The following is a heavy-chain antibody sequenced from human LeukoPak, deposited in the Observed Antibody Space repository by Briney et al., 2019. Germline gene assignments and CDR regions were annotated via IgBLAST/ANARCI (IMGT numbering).Heavy chain of an antibody. J-gene: IGHJ4*02. CDR1: GGSISSYY. D-gene: IGHD3-22*01. CDR3: ARLVSSDSRGYHVTHFDF. V-gene: IGHV4-59*08. CDR2: FYYSGST. Sequence: SETQSLTCTVSGGSISSYYWSWIRQPPGKGLEWIGYFYYSGSTNYNPSLKRRVTISVETSKNQLSLKLSSVTAADTAVYYCARLVSSDSRGYHVTHFDFWGQGTLVTVSS.